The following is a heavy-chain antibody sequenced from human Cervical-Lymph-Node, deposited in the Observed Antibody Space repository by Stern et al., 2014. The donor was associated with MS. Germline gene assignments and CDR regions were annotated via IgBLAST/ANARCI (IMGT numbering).Heavy chain of an antibody. CDR2: IRSKANSYAT. CDR1: GFTFSGSA. J-gene: IGHJ6*02. Sequence: EVQLVESGGGLVQPGGSLKLSCAASGFTFSGSAMHWVRQASGKGLEWVGRIRSKANSYATAYAASVKGRFTISREDSKNTAYLQMNSLKTEDTAVYYCTSLLSSRYYYYGMDVWGQGTTVTVSS. D-gene: IGHD6-13*01. CDR3: TSLLSSRYYYYGMDV. V-gene: IGHV3-73*02.